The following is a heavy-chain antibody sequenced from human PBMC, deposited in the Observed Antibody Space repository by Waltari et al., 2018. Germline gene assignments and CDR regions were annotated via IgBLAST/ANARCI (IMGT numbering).Heavy chain of an antibody. CDR2: VNDVGTT. D-gene: IGHD6-19*01. CDR1: GGSLSGYY. Sequence: QVRLQRWGAGLLKPSETLSLTCVVSGGSLSGYYWSWIRQPPGKGLEWIEEVNDVGTTNYNPSLKSRITVSIDTSNNQFSLNLNSVTAADTAVYYCAKQVAGSGWYLGWGQGTLVSVSS. CDR3: AKQVAGSGWYLG. V-gene: IGHV4-34*01. J-gene: IGHJ4*02.